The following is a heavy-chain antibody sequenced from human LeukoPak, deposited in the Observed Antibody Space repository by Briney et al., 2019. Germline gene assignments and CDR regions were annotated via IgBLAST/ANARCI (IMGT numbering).Heavy chain of an antibody. V-gene: IGHV4-34*01. CDR3: ARDGFSYGPPDAFDI. J-gene: IGHJ3*02. Sequence: SETLSLTCAVYGGSFSGYYWSWIRQPPGKGLEWIGEINHSGSTNYNPSPKSRVTISVDTSKNQFSLKLSSVTAADTAVYYCARDGFSYGPPDAFDIWGQGTMVTVSS. CDR1: GGSFSGYY. D-gene: IGHD3-10*01. CDR2: INHSGST.